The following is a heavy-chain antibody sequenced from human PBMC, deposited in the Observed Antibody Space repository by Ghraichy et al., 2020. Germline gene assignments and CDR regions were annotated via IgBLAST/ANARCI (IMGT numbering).Heavy chain of an antibody. J-gene: IGHJ6*02. D-gene: IGHD5-18*01. CDR3: ARGGYPTWTSWGMDV. CDR1: GYTFTTTFD. V-gene: IGHV1-8*01. Sequence: ASVKVSCKASGYTFTTTFDINWVRQAPGQGLEWMGWMSPDSGKTGYAQKFQGRVTLTRDISLGTAYMELSSLTSDDTATYFCARGGYPTWTSWGMDVWGQGTTVIVSS. CDR2: MSPDSGKT.